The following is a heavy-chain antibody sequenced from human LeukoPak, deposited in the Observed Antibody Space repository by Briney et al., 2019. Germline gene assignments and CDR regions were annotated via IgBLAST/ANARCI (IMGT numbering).Heavy chain of an antibody. Sequence: PGGSLRLSCAASRFTFGGYGMSWLRQAPGKGLEWVSSISGSGGSTHYADSVKGRFTIYRDNSKNALFLQMNSLRAEDTAVYYCAKDRDEGFGELLPVVFDYWGQGTRVTVSS. CDR2: ISGSGGST. J-gene: IGHJ4*02. CDR1: RFTFGGYG. CDR3: AKDRDEGFGELLPVVFDY. V-gene: IGHV3-23*01. D-gene: IGHD3-10*01.